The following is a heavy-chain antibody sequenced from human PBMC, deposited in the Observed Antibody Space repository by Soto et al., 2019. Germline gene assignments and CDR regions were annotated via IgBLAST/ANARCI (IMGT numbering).Heavy chain of an antibody. CDR1: GGSLSSYY. J-gene: IGHJ6*04. V-gene: IGHV4-59*01. CDR2: IYYSGST. CDR3: ARDTPIYGDYVPSLDV. Sequence: NLSLTCTVSGGSLSSYYWSWIRQPPGNGLEWIGYIYYSGSTNYNPSLKSRDTISVDTSKNQFSLKLSSVTAADTAVYYSARDTPIYGDYVPSLDVWGKGTTVTVSS. D-gene: IGHD4-17*01.